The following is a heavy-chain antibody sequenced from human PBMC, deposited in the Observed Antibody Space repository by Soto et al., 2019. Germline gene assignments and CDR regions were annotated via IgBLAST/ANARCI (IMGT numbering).Heavy chain of an antibody. Sequence: ASVKVSCKASGYTFTGYYMHWVRQAPGQGLEWMGWINPNSGGTNYAQKFQGRVTMTRDTSISTAYMELSRLRSDDTAVYYCARDRELLWFGELLGWFDPWGHGTLVTVSS. D-gene: IGHD3-10*01. V-gene: IGHV1-2*02. CDR1: GYTFTGYY. CDR2: INPNSGGT. CDR3: ARDRELLWFGELLGWFDP. J-gene: IGHJ5*02.